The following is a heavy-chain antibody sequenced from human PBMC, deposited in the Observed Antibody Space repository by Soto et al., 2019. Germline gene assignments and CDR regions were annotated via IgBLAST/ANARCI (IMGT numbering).Heavy chain of an antibody. V-gene: IGHV3-21*01. CDR1: GFTFTRHS. J-gene: IGHJ4*02. Sequence: EVQLVESGGGLVKPGGSLRLSCAASGFTFTRHSMNWVRQAPGKGLEWVSSISSTTNYIYYADSMKGRFTVSRDNAKNSVYLEMNSLSAEDTALYYCARESEDLTSNFDYWGQGTLVTVSS. CDR3: ARESEDLTSNFDY. CDR2: ISSTTNYI.